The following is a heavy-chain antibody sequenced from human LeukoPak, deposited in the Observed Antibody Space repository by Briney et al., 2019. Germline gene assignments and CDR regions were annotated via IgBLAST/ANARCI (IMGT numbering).Heavy chain of an antibody. CDR2: IYSGGST. Sequence: GGSLRLSCAASGFTVSSNYMSWVRQAPGKGQEWVSVIYSGGSTYYADSVKGRFTISRHNSKNTLYLQMNSLRAEDTAVYYCARTFPGANEGGKIFDYRGQGTLVTVSS. CDR1: GFTVSSNY. CDR3: ARTFPGANEGGKIFDY. D-gene: IGHD1-26*01. J-gene: IGHJ4*02. V-gene: IGHV3-53*04.